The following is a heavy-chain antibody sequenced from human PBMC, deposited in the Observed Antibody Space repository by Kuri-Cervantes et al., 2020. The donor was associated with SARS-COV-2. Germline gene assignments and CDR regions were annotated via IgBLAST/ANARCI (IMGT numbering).Heavy chain of an antibody. D-gene: IGHD3-3*01. Sequence: SKTLSLTCAVSGGSISNGGYSWIWIRQPPGKGLEYIGYIFHSGTAYYNPSLKSRVAMSADRSKNQFSLNLRSVTAADTAVYYCARATLTMNFDYWGPGALVTVSS. CDR1: GGSISNGGYS. V-gene: IGHV4-30-2*01. CDR3: ARATLTMNFDY. CDR2: IFHSGTA. J-gene: IGHJ4*02.